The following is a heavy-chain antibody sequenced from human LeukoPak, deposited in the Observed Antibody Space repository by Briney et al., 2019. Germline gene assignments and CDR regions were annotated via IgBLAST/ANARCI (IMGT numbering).Heavy chain of an antibody. CDR1: GGSISSGSYY. J-gene: IGHJ6*02. D-gene: IGHD2-15*01. CDR2: IYTSGST. Sequence: SETLSLTCTVSGGSISSGSYYWSWIRQPAGKGLEWIGRIYTSGSTNYNPSLKRRVTISVDTSKNQFSLKLSSVTAADTAVYYCARAGYCSGGSCYGYYYYYGMDVWGQGTTVTVSS. V-gene: IGHV4-61*02. CDR3: ARAGYCSGGSCYGYYYYYGMDV.